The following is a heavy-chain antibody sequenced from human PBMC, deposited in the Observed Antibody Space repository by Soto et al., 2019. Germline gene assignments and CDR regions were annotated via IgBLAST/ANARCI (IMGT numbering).Heavy chain of an antibody. CDR3: ATAFRMYYYDSSGYHGNSFDY. V-gene: IGHV1-24*01. CDR2: FVPEDRET. CDR1: GYTLTELS. D-gene: IGHD3-22*01. J-gene: IGHJ4*01. Sequence: ASVKASFNVSGYTLTELSMHWVRQAPGKVLEGMGGFVPEDRETIYAQKFQGRVTMTEDTSTDTSYMELSSLRSEDTAVYYCATAFRMYYYDSSGYHGNSFDYWG.